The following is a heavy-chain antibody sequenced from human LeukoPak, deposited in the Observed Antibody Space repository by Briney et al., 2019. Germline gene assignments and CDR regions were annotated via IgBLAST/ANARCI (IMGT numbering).Heavy chain of an antibody. D-gene: IGHD2-15*01. CDR1: GGSISSGDYY. CDR3: AREKVAATHDYYYYGMDV. Sequence: KPSETLSLTCTVSGGSISSGDYYWSWIRQPPGKGLEWIGYIYYSGSTYYNPSLKSRVTISVDTSKNQFSLKLSSVTAADTAVYYCAREKVAATHDYYYYGMDVWGQGTTVTVSS. CDR2: IYYSGST. V-gene: IGHV4-30-4*01. J-gene: IGHJ6*02.